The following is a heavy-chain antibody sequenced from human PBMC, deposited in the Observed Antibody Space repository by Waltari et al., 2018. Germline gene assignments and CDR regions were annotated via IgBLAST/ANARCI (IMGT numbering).Heavy chain of an antibody. CDR2: IKIKTEVGTT. Sequence: EVQRVESGGGLVKVGGSLRCSCAASGFTLSDAWLGWVRQPPGKGLEWVGRIKIKTEVGTTEYAAPVRGRFTISRDDSKNTLYLQMNSLETEDTAVYYCSTDRDDCRSGPGAYMDVWGTGTTVTVSS. D-gene: IGHD3-3*01. V-gene: IGHV3-15*01. CDR3: STDRDDCRSGPGAYMDV. J-gene: IGHJ6*04. CDR1: GFTLSDAW.